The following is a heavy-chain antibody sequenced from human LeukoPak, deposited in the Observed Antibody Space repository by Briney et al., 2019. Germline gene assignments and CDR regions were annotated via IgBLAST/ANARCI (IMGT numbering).Heavy chain of an antibody. CDR3: SSGYDAYYFDY. CDR2: ISSSGSTI. CDR1: GFTFSGYE. Sequence: GGSLRLSCAASGFTFSGYEMNWVRQAPGKGLEWVSYISSSGSTIYYADSVKGRFTISRDNAKNSLYLQMNSLRAEDTAVYYCSSGYDAYYFDYWGQGTLVTVSS. D-gene: IGHD5-12*01. V-gene: IGHV3-48*03. J-gene: IGHJ4*02.